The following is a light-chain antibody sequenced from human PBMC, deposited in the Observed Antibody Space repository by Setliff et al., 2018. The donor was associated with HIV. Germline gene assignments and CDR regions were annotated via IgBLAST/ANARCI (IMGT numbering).Light chain of an antibody. Sequence: QSALAQPASVSGSPGQSITISCTGTSSDVGTYNYVSWYQQHPGKAPKLMIYEVSKRPSGVPDRFSGSKSGNTASLTVSGLQAEDEADYYCSSYAGSNVFGTGTKVTVL. CDR2: EVS. CDR3: SSYAGSNV. J-gene: IGLJ1*01. V-gene: IGLV2-8*01. CDR1: SSDVGTYNY.